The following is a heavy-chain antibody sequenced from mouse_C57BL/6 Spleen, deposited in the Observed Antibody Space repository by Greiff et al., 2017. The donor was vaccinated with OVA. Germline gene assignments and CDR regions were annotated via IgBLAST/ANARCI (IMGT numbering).Heavy chain of an antibody. D-gene: IGHD3-1*01. CDR1: GYTFTSYW. J-gene: IGHJ3*01. CDR3: ARGATKRAWFAY. V-gene: IGHV1-59*01. Sequence: QVQLKQPGAELVRPGTSVKLSCKASGYTFTSYWMHWVKQRPGQGLEWIGVIDPSDSYTNYNQKFKGKATLTVDTSSSTAYMQLSSLTSEDSAVYYCARGATKRAWFAYWGQGTLVTVSA. CDR2: IDPSDSYT.